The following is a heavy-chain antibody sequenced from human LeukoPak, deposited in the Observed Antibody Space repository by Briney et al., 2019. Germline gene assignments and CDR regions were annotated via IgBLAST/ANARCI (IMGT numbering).Heavy chain of an antibody. CDR2: ISGSGGST. CDR1: GFTFSSYA. J-gene: IGHJ4*02. Sequence: GGSLRLSCAASGFTFSSYAMSWVRQAPGKGLEWVSTISGSGGSTNYADSVKGRFTISRDNSKNTLYLQVNSLRAEDTAVYYCAKAFSGTLEFDYWGQGTLVTVSS. V-gene: IGHV3-23*01. CDR3: AKAFSGTLEFDY. D-gene: IGHD1-26*01.